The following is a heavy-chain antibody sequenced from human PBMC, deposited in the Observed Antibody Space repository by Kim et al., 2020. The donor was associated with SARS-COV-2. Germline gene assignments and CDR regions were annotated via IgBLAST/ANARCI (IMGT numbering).Heavy chain of an antibody. D-gene: IGHD3-10*01. Sequence: GGSLRLSCAASGFTFSSYAMHWVRQAPGKGLEWVAVISYDGSNKYYADSVKGRFTISRDNSKNTLYLQMNSLRAEDTAVYYCARDRAFGFGELKDDYYGMDFWGQGTTVTVSS. V-gene: IGHV3-30*04. J-gene: IGHJ6*02. CDR3: ARDRAFGFGELKDDYYGMDF. CDR2: ISYDGSNK. CDR1: GFTFSSYA.